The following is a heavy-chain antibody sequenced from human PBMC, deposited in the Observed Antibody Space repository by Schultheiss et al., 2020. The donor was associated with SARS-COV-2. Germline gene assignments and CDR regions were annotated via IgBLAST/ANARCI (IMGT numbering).Heavy chain of an antibody. CDR2: ISSSSSTI. V-gene: IGHV3-48*04. Sequence: GGSLRLSCAASGFTFSSYSMNWVRQAPGKGLEWVSYISSSSSTIYYADSVKGRFTISRDNAKNSLYLQMNSLRAEDTAVYYCARPLAGGQFKSHSWFDPWGQGTLVTVSS. CDR3: ARPLAGGQFKSHSWFDP. J-gene: IGHJ5*02. D-gene: IGHD1-26*01. CDR1: GFTFSSYS.